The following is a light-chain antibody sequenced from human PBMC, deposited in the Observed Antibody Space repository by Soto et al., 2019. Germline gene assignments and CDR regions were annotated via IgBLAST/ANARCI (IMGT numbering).Light chain of an antibody. CDR3: QQYGNSPPIT. J-gene: IGKJ3*01. V-gene: IGKV3-20*01. Sequence: EIVLTQSPGTLSLSPGERATLSCRASQSVSSNYLAWYQQKPGQAPRLLIYGASNRATGIPDRFSGSGSGTDFTLTSNRLEPEECAGYYCQQYGNSPPITFGPGTKVDVK. CDR1: QSVSSNY. CDR2: GAS.